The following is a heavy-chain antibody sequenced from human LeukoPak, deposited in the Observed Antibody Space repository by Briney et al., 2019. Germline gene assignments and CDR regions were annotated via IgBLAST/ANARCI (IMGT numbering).Heavy chain of an antibody. CDR3: AREGPWDPDAFDY. Sequence: GGSLRLSCAASGFTFSSYSMNWVHQAPGKGLEWVSSISSSSSYIYYADSVKGRFTISRDNAKNSLYLQMNSLRAEDTAVYYCAREGPWDPDAFDYWGQGTLATVSS. CDR2: ISSSSSYI. D-gene: IGHD1-26*01. V-gene: IGHV3-21*01. CDR1: GFTFSSYS. J-gene: IGHJ4*02.